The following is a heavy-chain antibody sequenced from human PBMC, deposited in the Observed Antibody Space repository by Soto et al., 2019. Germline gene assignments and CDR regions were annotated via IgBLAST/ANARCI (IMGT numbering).Heavy chain of an antibody. V-gene: IGHV1-2*02. CDR3: ARGVSRFGELLYYYYYGMDV. J-gene: IGHJ6*02. D-gene: IGHD3-10*01. CDR1: GYTFTGYY. Sequence: ASVKVSCKASGYTFTGYYMHWVRQAPGQGLEWMGWINPNSGGTNYAQKFQGRVTMTRDTSISTAYMELSRLRSDDTAVYYCARGVSRFGELLYYYYYGMDVWGQGTTVTVSS. CDR2: INPNSGGT.